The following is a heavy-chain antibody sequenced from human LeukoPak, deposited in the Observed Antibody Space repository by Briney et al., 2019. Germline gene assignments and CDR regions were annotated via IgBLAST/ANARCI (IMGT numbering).Heavy chain of an antibody. D-gene: IGHD3-22*01. J-gene: IGHJ4*02. CDR1: GGSDINNNYY. CDR2: IYHSGST. V-gene: IGHV4-61*05. Sequence: KPSGNLFLPCTFFGGSDINNNYYPGWFRPPPGKGLEGISYIYHSGSTNYNPSLKSRVTISVDTSKNQFSLKMSSVTAADTAVYYCARTTRYYDSSGCFDFWGQGTLVTVSS. CDR3: ARTTRYYDSSGCFDF.